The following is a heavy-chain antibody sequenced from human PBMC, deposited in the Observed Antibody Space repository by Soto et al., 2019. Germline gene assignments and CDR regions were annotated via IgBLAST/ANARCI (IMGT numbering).Heavy chain of an antibody. V-gene: IGHV3-49*03. Sequence: GRSLRISCIASGFTFRNYAIRWFRQAPEQGMQKVSFMINNMYDWTTEYAASVKDRFSISRDDSKTNAYLQMDSLKTEDTVVYYCIRVSPDCSDGSCYPLNWGQGTLVTVSS. CDR3: IRVSPDCSDGSCYPLN. J-gene: IGHJ4*02. D-gene: IGHD2-15*01. CDR2: MINNMYDWTT. CDR1: GFTFRNYA.